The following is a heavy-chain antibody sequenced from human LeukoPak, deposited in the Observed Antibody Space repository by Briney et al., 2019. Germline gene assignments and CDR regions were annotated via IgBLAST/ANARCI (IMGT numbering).Heavy chain of an antibody. V-gene: IGHV4-30-2*01. CDR1: GGSISSGGYS. D-gene: IGHD3-22*01. Sequence: SQTLSLTCAVSGGSISSGGYSWSWIRQPPGKGLEWIGYIYHSGSTYYNPSLKSRVTISVDTSKNQFSLKLSSVTAADTAVYYCASYYDIPPNWFDPWGQGTLVTVSS. CDR2: IYHSGST. CDR3: ASYYDIPPNWFDP. J-gene: IGHJ5*02.